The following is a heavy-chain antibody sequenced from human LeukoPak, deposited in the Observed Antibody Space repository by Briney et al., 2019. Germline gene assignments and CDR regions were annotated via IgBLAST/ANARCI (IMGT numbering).Heavy chain of an antibody. D-gene: IGHD3-16*01. Sequence: GGSLRLSCAASGFTFSTYSMNWVRQAPGKGLEWLSYISGISTTIYYADSVEGRFTIYRDNAKNSLYLQMNSLRDEDTAVYYCARDYLWAFDIWGQGTMVTVSS. CDR3: ARDYLWAFDI. CDR1: GFTFSTYS. J-gene: IGHJ3*02. V-gene: IGHV3-48*02. CDR2: ISGISTTI.